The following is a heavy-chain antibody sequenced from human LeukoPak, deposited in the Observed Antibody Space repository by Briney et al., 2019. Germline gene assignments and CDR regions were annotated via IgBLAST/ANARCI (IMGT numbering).Heavy chain of an antibody. Sequence: SQTLSLTCAVSGGSISSGGYSWSWIRQPPGKGLEWIEYIYHSGSTYYNPSLKSRVTISVDRSKNQFSLKLSSVTAADTAVYYCARSSFFGAAGWFDPWGQGTLVTVSS. CDR1: GGSISSGGYS. J-gene: IGHJ5*02. D-gene: IGHD3-3*01. CDR2: IYHSGST. CDR3: ARSSFFGAAGWFDP. V-gene: IGHV4-30-2*01.